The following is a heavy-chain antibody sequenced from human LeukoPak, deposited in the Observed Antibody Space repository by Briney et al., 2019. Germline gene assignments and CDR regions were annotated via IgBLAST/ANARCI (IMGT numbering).Heavy chain of an antibody. V-gene: IGHV3-7*01. J-gene: IGHJ4*02. CDR1: GFTFSSYE. CDR2: IKQDRSEK. CDR3: ARVGALSSSWLLY. D-gene: IGHD6-13*01. Sequence: GGSLRLSCAASGFTFSSYEMNWVRQAPGKGLEWVANIKQDRSEKYYVDSVEGRFTISRDNAKNSLYLQMNSLRAEDTAVYFCARVGALSSSWLLYWGQGTLVTVSS.